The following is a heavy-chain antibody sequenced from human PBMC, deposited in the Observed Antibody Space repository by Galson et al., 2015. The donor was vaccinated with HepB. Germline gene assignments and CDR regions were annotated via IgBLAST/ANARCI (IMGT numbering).Heavy chain of an antibody. CDR1: GFTFSSYS. V-gene: IGHV3-21*01. CDR3: ARELYDSSGYYYEVDY. CDR2: ISSSSSYI. Sequence: SLRLSCAASGFTFSSYSMNWVRQAPGKGLEWVSSISSSSSYIYYADSVKGRFTISRDNAKNSLYLQMNSLRAEDTAVYYCARELYDSSGYYYEVDYWGQGTLVTVSS. D-gene: IGHD3-22*01. J-gene: IGHJ4*02.